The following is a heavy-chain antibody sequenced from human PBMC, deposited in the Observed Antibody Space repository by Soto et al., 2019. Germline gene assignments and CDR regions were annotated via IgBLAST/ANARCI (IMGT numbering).Heavy chain of an antibody. J-gene: IGHJ6*02. CDR3: ARDLNNYDFWSGYRRIYYYYYGMDV. CDR1: GYTFTSYG. D-gene: IGHD3-3*01. CDR2: ISAYNGNT. V-gene: IGHV1-18*04. Sequence: ASVKVSCKASGYTFTSYGIRWVRQAPGQGLEWMGWISAYNGNTNYAQKLQGRVTMTTDTSTSTAYMELRSLRSDDTAVYYCARDLNNYDFWSGYRRIYYYYYGMDVWGQGTTVTVSS.